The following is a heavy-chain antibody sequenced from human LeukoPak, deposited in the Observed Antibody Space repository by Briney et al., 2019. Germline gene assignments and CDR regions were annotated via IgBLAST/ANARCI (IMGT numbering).Heavy chain of an antibody. J-gene: IGHJ5*02. Sequence: SETLSLTCTVSGGSISSSSYCWSWIRQPPGKGLEWIGSIYYSGSTYYNPSLKSRVTISVDTSKNQFSLKLSSVTAADTAVYYCARIGGYVYDWFDPWGQGILVTVSS. CDR3: ARIGGYVYDWFDP. V-gene: IGHV4-39*01. CDR2: IYYSGST. CDR1: GGSISSSSYC. D-gene: IGHD2-8*01.